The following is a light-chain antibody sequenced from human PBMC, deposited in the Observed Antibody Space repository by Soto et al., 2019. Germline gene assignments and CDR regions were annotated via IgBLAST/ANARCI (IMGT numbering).Light chain of an antibody. CDR2: LEGSGSY. CDR1: SGHSSYS. Sequence: QPVLTQSSSASASLGSSVKLTCTLSSGHSSYSIAWHQQQPGKAPRYLMKLEGSGSYNKGSGVPDRFSGSSSGADRYLTISNLQSEDEADYYCETWDSNPRVFGGGTKLTVL. J-gene: IGLJ2*01. V-gene: IGLV4-60*03. CDR3: ETWDSNPRV.